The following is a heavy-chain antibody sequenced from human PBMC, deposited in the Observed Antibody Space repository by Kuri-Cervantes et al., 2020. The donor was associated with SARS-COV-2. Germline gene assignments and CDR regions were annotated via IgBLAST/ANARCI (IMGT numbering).Heavy chain of an antibody. CDR2: INPNSGGT. CDR1: GYTFTGYY. Sequence: ASVKVSCKASGYTFTGYYMHWVRQAPGQGLEWMGWINPNSGGTNYAQKFQGRVTMTRDTSISTAYMELSRLRSDDTAVYYCARGGEKKRAPGVTATVTTAYYYYMDVWGKGTTVTVSS. D-gene: IGHD4-17*01. CDR3: ARGGEKKRAPGVTATVTTAYYYYMDV. V-gene: IGHV1-2*02. J-gene: IGHJ6*03.